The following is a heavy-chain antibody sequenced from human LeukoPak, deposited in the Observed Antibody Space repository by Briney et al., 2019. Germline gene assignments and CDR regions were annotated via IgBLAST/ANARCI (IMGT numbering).Heavy chain of an antibody. Sequence: GASVKVSCRASGYTFTDYYMHWVRQAPGQGLEWMGWLNPNTLVTNYAQHLQGRVSMTWDTSISTGYMDLHSLTSDDTAVYYCARKDGRRDGMDVRGQGATVTASS. D-gene: IGHD3-10*01. J-gene: IGHJ6*01. V-gene: IGHV1-2*02. CDR3: ARKDGRRDGMDV. CDR2: LNPNTLVT. CDR1: GYTFTDYY.